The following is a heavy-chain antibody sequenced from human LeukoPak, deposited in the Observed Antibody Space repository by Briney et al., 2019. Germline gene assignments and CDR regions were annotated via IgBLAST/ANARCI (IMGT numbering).Heavy chain of an antibody. D-gene: IGHD5-24*01. CDR2: ITSSSTSM. Sequence: GGSLRLSCAASGFTFTTYSMNWVRQAPGKGLEWVSSITSSSTSMYYADSVKGRFTISRDNAKNSLYLQMNSLRAEDTAVYYCARVAWLQLVGAFDIWGQGTMVTVSS. V-gene: IGHV3-21*01. CDR3: ARVAWLQLVGAFDI. J-gene: IGHJ3*02. CDR1: GFTFTTYS.